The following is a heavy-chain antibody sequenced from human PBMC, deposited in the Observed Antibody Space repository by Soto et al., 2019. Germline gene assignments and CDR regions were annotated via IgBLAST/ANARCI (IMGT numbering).Heavy chain of an antibody. CDR3: ARVTSLSVLNKYYFDY. CDR2: INPSGGST. CDR1: GYTFTSNY. D-gene: IGHD2-8*01. Sequence: ASVKVSCKASGYTFTSNYRHWARQAPGQGLEWMGIINPSGGSTSYAQKFQGGVTMTADESTSTAYMELSSLRSEDTAVYYCARVTSLSVLNKYYFDYWGQGTLVTVSS. J-gene: IGHJ4*02. V-gene: IGHV1-46*01.